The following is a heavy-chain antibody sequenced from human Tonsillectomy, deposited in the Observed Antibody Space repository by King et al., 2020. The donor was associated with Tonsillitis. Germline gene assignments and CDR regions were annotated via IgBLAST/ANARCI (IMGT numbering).Heavy chain of an antibody. V-gene: IGHV3-30*02. CDR3: ATLRTVGATRLEGY. Sequence: VQLVESGXXXVXXXXSLXLXXAXSGFTFXSYDMXWVXXAPGKGLEWVAFIRYDGSNKYYADSVKGRFTISRDNSKNTLYLQMNSLRAEATAVYYCATLRTVGATRLEGYWGQGTLVTVSS. CDR2: IRYDGSNK. CDR1: GFTFXSYD. D-gene: IGHD1-26*01. J-gene: IGHJ4*02.